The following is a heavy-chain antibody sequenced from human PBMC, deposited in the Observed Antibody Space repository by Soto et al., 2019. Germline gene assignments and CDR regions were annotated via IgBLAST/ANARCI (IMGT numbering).Heavy chain of an antibody. CDR2: ISGSGGST. CDR1: GFTFSSYV. V-gene: IGHV3-23*01. D-gene: IGHD3-3*01. J-gene: IGHJ4*02. Sequence: GGSLRLSCAASGFTFSSYVMSWVRQAPGKGLEWVSAISGSGGSTYYADSVKGRFTISRDNSKNTLYLQTNSLRAEDTAVYYCAKVRPTYYDFLCRDYWGKGTLVTVSS. CDR3: AKVRPTYYDFLCRDY.